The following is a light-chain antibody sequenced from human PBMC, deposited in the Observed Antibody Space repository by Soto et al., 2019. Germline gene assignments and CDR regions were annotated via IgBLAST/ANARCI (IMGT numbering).Light chain of an antibody. CDR2: DAS. V-gene: IGKV1-5*01. CDR3: QHMRT. CDR1: LNINNW. Sequence: DIQMTQSPSTLSASIGDRVTITCRASLNINNWIAWYQQKPGKAPKFLIYDASTLESGVPSRFSGSGFGTEFSLTISSLQPDDFGSYYCQHMRTFGQGTKVEMK. J-gene: IGKJ1*01.